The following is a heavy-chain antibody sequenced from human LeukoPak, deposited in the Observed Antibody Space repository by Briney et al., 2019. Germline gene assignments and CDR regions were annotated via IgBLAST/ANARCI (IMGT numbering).Heavy chain of an antibody. D-gene: IGHD1-1*01. CDR3: ATGNAEGEKYYYYGMDV. Sequence: GRSLRLSCEASGFTFSSYAMHWVRQAPGKGLEWVAVISYDGSNKYYADSVKGRFTISRDNSKNTLYLQMNSLRAEDTAVYYCATGNAEGEKYYYYGMDVWGKGTTVTVSS. J-gene: IGHJ6*04. V-gene: IGHV3-30-3*01. CDR2: ISYDGSNK. CDR1: GFTFSSYA.